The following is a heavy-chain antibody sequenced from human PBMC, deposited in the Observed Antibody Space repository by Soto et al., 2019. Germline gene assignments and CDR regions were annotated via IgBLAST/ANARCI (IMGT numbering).Heavy chain of an antibody. Sequence: EVQLVESGGGLVQPGGSLRLSCAASGFTFSSYSMNWVRQAPGKGLVWVSYISSSSSTIYYADSVKGRFTISRDNAKNSLYLQMNSLRDEDTAVYYCARDQALGKQLLHDYWGQGTLVTVSS. CDR3: ARDQALGKQLLHDY. CDR2: ISSSSSTI. D-gene: IGHD6-6*01. V-gene: IGHV3-48*02. J-gene: IGHJ4*02. CDR1: GFTFSSYS.